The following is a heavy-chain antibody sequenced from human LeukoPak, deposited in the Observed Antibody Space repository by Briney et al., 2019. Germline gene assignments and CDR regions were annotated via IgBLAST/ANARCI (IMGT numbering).Heavy chain of an antibody. V-gene: IGHV4-59*13. CDR1: GASINSYY. CDR2: IHYRGTT. J-gene: IGHJ4*02. CDR3: ARVLKGSGGSLRPRFDY. Sequence: SETLSLTCSVSGASINSYYWNWIRQSPGKGLEWLGNIHYRGTTNYNPSLKSRVTLSLDSSKSQFALKVTSVTAADTAVYYCARVLKGSGGSLRPRFDYWGQGTLVTVSS. D-gene: IGHD2-15*01.